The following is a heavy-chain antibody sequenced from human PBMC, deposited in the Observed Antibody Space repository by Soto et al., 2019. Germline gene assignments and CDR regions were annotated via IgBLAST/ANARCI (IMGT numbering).Heavy chain of an antibody. CDR1: GGSISDSDFY. CDR2: IYYSGRT. J-gene: IGHJ4*02. V-gene: IGHV4-39*01. D-gene: IGHD6-6*01. CDR3: ARRAARALRQFDY. Sequence: SETLSLTCTVSGGSISDSDFYWNWIRQPPGKGLEWMGGIYYSGRTYYNPSLNSRVTMSVDTSKNQFSLKVSSVTAADTAVYYCARRAARALRQFDYWGQGTLVTVSS.